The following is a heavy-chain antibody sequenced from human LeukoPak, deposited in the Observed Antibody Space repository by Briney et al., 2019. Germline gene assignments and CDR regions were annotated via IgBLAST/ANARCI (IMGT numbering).Heavy chain of an antibody. D-gene: IGHD2-21*02. V-gene: IGHV3-7*01. Sequence: GGSLRLSCAASGSSFSSYWMAWVRQAPGKGLEWVANIKPDGSEKKYVDSVKGRFTISRDNAKNSLYLQMDSLRAEETAVYYCARTAYADEGMDVWGKGTTVTVSS. CDR2: IKPDGSEK. J-gene: IGHJ6*03. CDR3: ARTAYADEGMDV. CDR1: GSSFSSYW.